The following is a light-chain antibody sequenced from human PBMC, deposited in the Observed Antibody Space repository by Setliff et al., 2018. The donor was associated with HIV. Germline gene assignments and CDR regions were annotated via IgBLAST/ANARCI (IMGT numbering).Light chain of an antibody. CDR2: KNN. J-gene: IGLJ1*01. CDR1: SSNIGSNF. Sequence: QSVLTQPPSASGTPGQRVSISCSGSSSNIGSNFVYWYKQFPGTAPKLLIYKNNQRPSGVPDRFSGSKSGTSASLAISGLRSEDEADYYCAAWDDSLSGPLYVFGTGTKVTV. V-gene: IGLV1-47*01. CDR3: AAWDDSLSGPLYV.